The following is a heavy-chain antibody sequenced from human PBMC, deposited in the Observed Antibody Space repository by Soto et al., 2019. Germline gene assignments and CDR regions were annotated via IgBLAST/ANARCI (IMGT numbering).Heavy chain of an antibody. V-gene: IGHV4-31*03. D-gene: IGHD4-17*01. CDR2: IYNSWST. J-gene: IGHJ4*02. Sequence: TLSRKCTVAGGCVSIGVYYWTWIRQRRGKGREWIGYIYNSWSTYCNPSLTGRVDISVDTSKNAFSLNLQSLTAPDTAFYYCAGAVSEFDLRRSRTTHFKQWGQGFLVILPS. CDR1: GGCVSIGVYY. CDR3: AGAVSEFDLRRSRTTHFKQ.